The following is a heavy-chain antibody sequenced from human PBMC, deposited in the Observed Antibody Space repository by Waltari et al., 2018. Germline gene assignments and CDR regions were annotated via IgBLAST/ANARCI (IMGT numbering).Heavy chain of an antibody. CDR2: INPSGGST. Sequence: QVQLVQSGAEVKKPGASVKVSCKAAGYTFTSYYMHWVRQAPGQGLEWMGIINPSGGSTSYAQKFQGRVTMTRDTSTSTVYMELSSLRSEDTAVYYCARINYYDSSGYYPRGYFDYWGQGTLVTVSS. J-gene: IGHJ4*02. V-gene: IGHV1-46*01. D-gene: IGHD3-22*01. CDR1: GYTFTSYY. CDR3: ARINYYDSSGYYPRGYFDY.